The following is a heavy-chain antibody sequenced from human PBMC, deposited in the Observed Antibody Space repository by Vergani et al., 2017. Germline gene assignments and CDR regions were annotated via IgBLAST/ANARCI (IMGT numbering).Heavy chain of an antibody. V-gene: IGHV4-34*01. CDR2: INHSGST. D-gene: IGHD6-13*01. CDR3: ARGCGSSWYYYYGMDV. J-gene: IGHJ6*02. Sequence: QVQLQESGPGLVKPSETLSLTCTVSGGSISSHYWSWIRQPPGKGLEWIGEINHSGSTNYNPSLKSRVTISVDTSKNQFPLKLSSVTAADTAVYYCARGCGSSWYYYYGMDVWGQGSTVTVSS. CDR1: GGSISSHY.